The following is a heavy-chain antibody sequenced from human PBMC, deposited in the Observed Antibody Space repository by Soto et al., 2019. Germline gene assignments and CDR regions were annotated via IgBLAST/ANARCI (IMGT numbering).Heavy chain of an antibody. CDR3: ARERTVNFYGMEV. CDR1: GYTFTDHY. J-gene: IGHJ6*02. Sequence: QVQLVQSGAEVKKPGASVKVSYVASGYTFTDHYIHWVRQAPGQRHEWMGWINPHSGYTIYAQKFQGRVTLTRDTSISTAYKEQSRLRSDDTAVYYCARERTVNFYGMEVWGQGTTVTVFS. V-gene: IGHV1-2*02. D-gene: IGHD4-17*01. CDR2: INPHSGYT.